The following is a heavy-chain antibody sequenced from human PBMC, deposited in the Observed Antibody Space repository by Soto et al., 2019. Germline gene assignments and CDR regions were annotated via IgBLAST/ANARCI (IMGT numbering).Heavy chain of an antibody. J-gene: IGHJ3*02. Sequence: TGGSLRLSCAASGFTFSSYAMSWVRQAPGKGLEWVSAISGSGGSTYYADSVKGRFTISRDNSKNTLYLQMNSLRAEDTAVYYCAKDHRITIFGVVIRQDAFDIWGQGTMVTVS. CDR3: AKDHRITIFGVVIRQDAFDI. CDR2: ISGSGGST. CDR1: GFTFSSYA. V-gene: IGHV3-23*01. D-gene: IGHD3-3*01.